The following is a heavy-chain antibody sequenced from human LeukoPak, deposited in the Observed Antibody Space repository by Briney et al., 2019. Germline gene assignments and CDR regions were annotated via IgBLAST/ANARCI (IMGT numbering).Heavy chain of an antibody. J-gene: IGHJ5*02. CDR1: GYIFDRYD. CDR3: ARDGSHYYDTSGYDSP. D-gene: IGHD3-22*01. CDR2: MSPKTGNT. Sequence: ASVKVSCKASGYIFDRYDINWVRQATGKGLEWMGWMSPKTGNTGYAQNFQGRVNMTRDTSISTAYMELSRLRSDDTAVYYCARDGSHYYDTSGYDSPWGQGTLVTVSS. V-gene: IGHV1-8*01.